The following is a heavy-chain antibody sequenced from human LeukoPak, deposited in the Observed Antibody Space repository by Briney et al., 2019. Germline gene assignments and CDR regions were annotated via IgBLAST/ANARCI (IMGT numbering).Heavy chain of an antibody. CDR2: INHSGST. V-gene: IGHV4-34*01. J-gene: IGHJ3*02. Sequence: GSLRLSCAASGFTFSSYTMNWIRQPPGKGLEWIGEINHSGSTNYNPSLKSRVTISVDTSKNQFSLKLSSVTAADTAVYYCARKVPYYYGSGRGAFDIWGQGTMVTVSS. CDR1: GFTFSSYT. D-gene: IGHD3-10*01. CDR3: ARKVPYYYGSGRGAFDI.